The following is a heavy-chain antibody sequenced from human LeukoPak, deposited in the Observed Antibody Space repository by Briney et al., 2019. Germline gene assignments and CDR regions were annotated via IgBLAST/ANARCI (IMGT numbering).Heavy chain of an antibody. CDR1: GYTFTGYY. CDR3: ARPVGIAPLNWFDP. Sequence: ASVKVSCKASGYTFTGYYMHWVRQAPGQGLEWMGWINPNSGGTNYAQKFQGRVTMTRDTSISTAYMELNRLTSDDTAVYYCARPVGIAPLNWFDPWGQGTLVTVSS. CDR2: INPNSGGT. V-gene: IGHV1-2*02. J-gene: IGHJ5*02. D-gene: IGHD6-13*01.